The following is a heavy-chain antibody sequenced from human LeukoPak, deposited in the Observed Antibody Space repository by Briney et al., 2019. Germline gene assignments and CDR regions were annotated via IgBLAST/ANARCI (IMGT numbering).Heavy chain of an antibody. CDR3: AKNMITFGGVTDY. V-gene: IGHV3-48*03. J-gene: IGHJ4*02. CDR1: GFTFSSYE. Sequence: PGGSLRLSCAASGFTFSSYEMNWVRQAPGKGLEWVSYISSSGSTIYYADSVKGRFTISRDNAKNSLYLQMNSLRAEDTAVYYCAKNMITFGGVTDYWGQGTLVTVSS. D-gene: IGHD3-16*01. CDR2: ISSSGSTI.